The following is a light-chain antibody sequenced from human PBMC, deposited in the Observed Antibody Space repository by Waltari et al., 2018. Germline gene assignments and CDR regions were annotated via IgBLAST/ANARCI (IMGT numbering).Light chain of an antibody. J-gene: IGLJ3*02. Sequence: QIVLTQSPSASASLGATVKLTCTLSSGHSSNIVEWPQQRPGKGPRFLMKVNSDGSHTKGDEIPDRFSGSSSGAERYLTISNVQSEDEAEYFCETGGHGTWVFGGGTKLNVL. CDR2: VNSDGSH. V-gene: IGLV4-69*01. CDR1: SGHSSNI. CDR3: ETGGHGTWV.